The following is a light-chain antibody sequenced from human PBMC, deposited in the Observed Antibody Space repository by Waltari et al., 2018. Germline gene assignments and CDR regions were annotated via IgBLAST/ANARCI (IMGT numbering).Light chain of an antibody. V-gene: IGLV2-8*01. CDR3: SSYAGNNNLV. Sequence: QSALTQPPSASGSPGQSVTMSCTGTGSSVGASKYVSWYHQHPGKAPKLMIYEVSKRPSGVPDRFSGSKSGNTASLTVSGLQAEDEADYYCSSYAGNNNLVFGGGTKLTVL. CDR2: EVS. CDR1: GSSVGASKY. J-gene: IGLJ2*01.